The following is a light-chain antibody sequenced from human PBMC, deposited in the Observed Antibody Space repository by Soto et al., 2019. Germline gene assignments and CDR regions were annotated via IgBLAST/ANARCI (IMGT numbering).Light chain of an antibody. J-gene: IGKJ1*01. Sequence: EIVLTQPPGTLSLSPGEGATLSCRASHSVSSSSFAWYQQKPGQPPRLLMYGTSSRASGIPDRFSGSGSGTDFTLTISRLEPEDFAVYYCQQYGTSPWTFGQGTKVEI. CDR2: GTS. CDR3: QQYGTSPWT. CDR1: HSVSSSS. V-gene: IGKV3-20*01.